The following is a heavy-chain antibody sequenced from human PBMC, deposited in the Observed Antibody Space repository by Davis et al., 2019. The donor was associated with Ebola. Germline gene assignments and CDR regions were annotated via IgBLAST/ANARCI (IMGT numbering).Heavy chain of an antibody. Sequence: MPSETLSLTCAVYGGSFSGYYWSWIRQPPGKGLEWIGEINHSGSTNYNPSLKSRVTISVDTSKNQFSLKLSSVTAADTAVYYCARDGQWELLRAGEYFQHWGQGTLVTVSS. D-gene: IGHD1-26*01. CDR3: ARDGQWELLRAGEYFQH. CDR2: INHSGST. V-gene: IGHV4-34*01. J-gene: IGHJ1*01. CDR1: GGSFSGYY.